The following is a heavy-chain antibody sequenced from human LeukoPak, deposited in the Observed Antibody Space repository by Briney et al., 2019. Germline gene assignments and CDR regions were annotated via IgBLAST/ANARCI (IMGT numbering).Heavy chain of an antibody. D-gene: IGHD3-3*01. Sequence: PSETLSLTCTVSGGSISSYYWSWIRQPAGKGLEWIGRIYTSGSTNYNPSLKSRVTMSVDTSKNQFSLKLSSVTAADTAVYYCARDRSYDFWSGYSNWFDPWGQGTLVTVPS. CDR3: ARDRSYDFWSGYSNWFDP. CDR1: GGSISSYY. CDR2: IYTSGST. V-gene: IGHV4-4*07. J-gene: IGHJ5*02.